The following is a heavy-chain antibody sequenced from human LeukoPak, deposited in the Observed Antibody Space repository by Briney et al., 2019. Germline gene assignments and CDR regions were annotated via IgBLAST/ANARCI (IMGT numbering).Heavy chain of an antibody. Sequence: PSETLSLTCTVSGGSISSGGYYWSWIRQPPGKGLEWIGEINHSGSTNYNPSLKSRVTISVDTSKNQFSLKLSSVTAADTAVYYCARVGTGLFDYWGQGTLVTVSS. D-gene: IGHD1/OR15-1a*01. V-gene: IGHV4-61*08. CDR3: ARVGTGLFDY. CDR2: INHSGST. CDR1: GGSISSGGYY. J-gene: IGHJ4*02.